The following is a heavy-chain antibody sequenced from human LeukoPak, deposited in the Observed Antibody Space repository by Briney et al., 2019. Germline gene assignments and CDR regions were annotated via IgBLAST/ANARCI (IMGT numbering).Heavy chain of an antibody. CDR3: AIDEPNYAPYDFDF. CDR1: GFTFSNAW. V-gene: IGHV3-15*01. D-gene: IGHD4/OR15-4a*01. CDR2: IKSKADGETT. Sequence: PGGSLRLSCAASGFTFSNAWMSWVRQAPGKGLEWVGRIKSKADGETTDYASPVKGRFTISRDDSNNMAYLQMNSLKIEDTAVYYCAIDEPNYAPYDFDFWGQGTLVTVSS. J-gene: IGHJ4*02.